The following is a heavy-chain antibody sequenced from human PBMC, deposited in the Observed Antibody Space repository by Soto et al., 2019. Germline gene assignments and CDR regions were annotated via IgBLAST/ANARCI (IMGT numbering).Heavy chain of an antibody. CDR2: ISGSGGST. D-gene: IGHD3-22*01. CDR3: AKTYYYDSSGYSKSPLAFDI. J-gene: IGHJ3*02. Sequence: PGGSLRLSCAGSGFTFSSYAMSWVRQAPGKGLEWVSAISGSGGSTYYADSVKGRFTISRDNSKNTLYLQMNSLRAEDTAVYYCAKTYYYDSSGYSKSPLAFDIWGQGTMVTVSS. V-gene: IGHV3-23*01. CDR1: GFTFSSYA.